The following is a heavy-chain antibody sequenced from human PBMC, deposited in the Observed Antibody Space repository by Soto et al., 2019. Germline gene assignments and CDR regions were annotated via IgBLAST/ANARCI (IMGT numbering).Heavy chain of an antibody. Sequence: SGPTLVNPTQTLTLTCTFSGFSLSTNGVGVGWIRQPPGKALEWLALIYWNDDKRYSPSLKSRLTITKDTSKNQVVLTMTNMDPVDTATYYSVARYYSAWLDYWGQATMVTVSS. J-gene: IGHJ4*02. V-gene: IGHV2-5*04. CDR2: IYWNDDK. D-gene: IGHD6-19*01. CDR1: GFSLSTNGVG. CDR3: VARYYSAWLDY.